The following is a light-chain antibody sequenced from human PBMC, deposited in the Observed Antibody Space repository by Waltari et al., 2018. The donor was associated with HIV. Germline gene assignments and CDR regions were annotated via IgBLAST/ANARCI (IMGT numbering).Light chain of an antibody. CDR2: SNN. CDR1: SSNIGSNT. V-gene: IGLV1-44*01. J-gene: IGLJ2*01. CDR3: AAWDDSLRGV. Sequence: QSVLTQPPSASGNPGQRVTISCSGSSSNIGSNTVNWYQQLPGTAPKLLIYSNNLRPSGVPDRFSGSRSGTSASLAISGLQSEDEAYYYCAAWDDSLRGVFGGGTKLTVL.